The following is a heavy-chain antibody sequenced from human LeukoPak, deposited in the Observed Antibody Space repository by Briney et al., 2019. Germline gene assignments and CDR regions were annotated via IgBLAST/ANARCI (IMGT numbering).Heavy chain of an antibody. J-gene: IGHJ5*02. D-gene: IGHD3-3*01. CDR3: SRSSTYYGSFDP. Sequence: TSETLSLTCTVSGVSITSDYWSWIRQPPGKGLEWIGFLYTGGNTIYNPSLKSRVTISVDTSKNQFSLKLTSVTAADTAVYCCSRSSTYYGSFDPWGQGTLVTVSS. CDR2: LYTGGNT. V-gene: IGHV4-4*09. CDR1: GVSITSDY.